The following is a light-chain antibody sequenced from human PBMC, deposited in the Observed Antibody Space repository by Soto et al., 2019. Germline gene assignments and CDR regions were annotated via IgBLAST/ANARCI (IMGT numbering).Light chain of an antibody. CDR1: QSVSSN. V-gene: IGKV3-15*01. CDR2: SAS. J-gene: IGKJ4*01. CDR3: QQYNNWLS. Sequence: EIVVTQSPATLSVSPGERATLSCRASQSVSSNLAWYQQRPGQAPRLLIYSASTMATGIPARFSGSGSGTEFTLTISSLQSEDFAVYYCQQYNNWLSFGGGTKVEI.